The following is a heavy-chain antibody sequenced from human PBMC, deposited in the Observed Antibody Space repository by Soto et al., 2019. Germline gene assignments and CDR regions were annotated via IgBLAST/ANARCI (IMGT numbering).Heavy chain of an antibody. CDR1: GGSISGHY. CDR3: ARVGSSGWSPDY. CDR2: IFYSGST. Sequence: QVQLQESGPGLVKPSGTLSLTCTVSGGSISGHYWIWIRQSPGKRLEWIGYIFYSGSTNYNPSLNSRVTLSVDTSKNQFSLRLTSVTAADTAVYYCARVGSSGWSPDYWGQGTLVTVSS. J-gene: IGHJ4*02. V-gene: IGHV4-59*11. D-gene: IGHD6-19*01.